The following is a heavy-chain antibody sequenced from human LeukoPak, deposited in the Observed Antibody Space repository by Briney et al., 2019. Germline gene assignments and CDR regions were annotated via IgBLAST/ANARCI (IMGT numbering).Heavy chain of an antibody. CDR3: ARHPLSYDILTLAWFDP. D-gene: IGHD3-9*01. V-gene: IGHV4-39*01. Sequence: SETLSLTCTVSGGSISSSSYYWGWIRQPPGKGLQWIGSIYYSGSTYYNPSLKSRVTISVDTSKNQFSLKLSSVTAADTAVYYCARHPLSYDILTLAWFDPWGQGTLVTASS. CDR2: IYYSGST. J-gene: IGHJ5*02. CDR1: GGSISSSSYY.